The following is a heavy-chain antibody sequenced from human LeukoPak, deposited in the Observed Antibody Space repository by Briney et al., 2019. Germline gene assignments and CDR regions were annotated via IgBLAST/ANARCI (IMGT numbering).Heavy chain of an antibody. Sequence: PGGSLRLSCAASGFTFSSYWMSWVRQAPGTGLGWVATMGQDESETYYVDSVKGRFTISRDNAKNSLYLQMNSLRAEDTAVYYCARDTYRFDDYWGQGTLVTVSS. V-gene: IGHV3-7*01. CDR3: ARDTYRFDDY. J-gene: IGHJ4*02. CDR1: GFTFSSYW. CDR2: MGQDESET.